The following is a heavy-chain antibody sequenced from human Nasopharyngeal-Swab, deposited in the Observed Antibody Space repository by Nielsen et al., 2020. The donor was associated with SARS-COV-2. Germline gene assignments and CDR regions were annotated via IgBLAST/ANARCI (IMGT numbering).Heavy chain of an antibody. D-gene: IGHD6-19*01. CDR3: ARDRSNQWLVRGWAFDI. Sequence: SVKVSCKASGGTFSSYAISWVRQAPGQGLEWMGRIIPILGIANYAQKFQGRVTITADKSTSTAYMELRSLRSDDTAVYYCARDRSNQWLVRGWAFDIWGQGTMVTVSS. CDR1: GGTFSSYA. V-gene: IGHV1-69*04. CDR2: IIPILGIA. J-gene: IGHJ3*02.